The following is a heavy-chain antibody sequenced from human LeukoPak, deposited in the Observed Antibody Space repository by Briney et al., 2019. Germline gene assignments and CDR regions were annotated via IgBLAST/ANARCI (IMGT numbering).Heavy chain of an antibody. CDR1: GGTFSSYA. CDR2: IIPIFGTP. V-gene: IGHV1-69*06. D-gene: IGHD6-13*01. J-gene: IGHJ5*02. Sequence: SVKVSCKASGGTFSSYAISWVRQAPGQGLEWMGGIIPIFGTPNYAQKFQGRVTITADKSTSTAYMELSSLRSEDTAVYYCARRIAAASNWFDPWGQGTLVTVSS. CDR3: ARRIAAASNWFDP.